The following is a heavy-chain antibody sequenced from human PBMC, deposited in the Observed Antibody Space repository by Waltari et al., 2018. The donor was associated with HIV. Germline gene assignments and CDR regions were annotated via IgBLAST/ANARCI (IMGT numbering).Heavy chain of an antibody. Sequence: QVQLQESGPGLVKPSQTLSRTCTVSGDSVRSSGFYWPWIRQHPGKGLEGIGFNFNTVNPASNPSLHVRVTISVETSKNQISLKMTSVTVADSAVYYCARGRVRDYGALWGQGTLVTVSS. CDR1: GDSVRSSGFY. CDR3: ARGRVRDYGAL. V-gene: IGHV4-31*03. D-gene: IGHD4-17*01. CDR2: NFNTVNP. J-gene: IGHJ4*02.